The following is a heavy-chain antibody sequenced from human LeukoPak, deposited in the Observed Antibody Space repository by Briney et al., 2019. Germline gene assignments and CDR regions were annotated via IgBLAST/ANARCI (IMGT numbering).Heavy chain of an antibody. CDR3: ARSDNSDALDAFDI. D-gene: IGHD6-19*01. Sequence: SETLSLTCAVYGGSFSGYYWSWIRQPPGKVLEWIGEINHSGSTNYNPSLKSRVTISVDTSKNQFSLILNSVTAADTAVYYCARSDNSDALDAFDIWGPGTLVTVSS. J-gene: IGHJ3*02. CDR2: INHSGST. V-gene: IGHV4-34*01. CDR1: GGSFSGYY.